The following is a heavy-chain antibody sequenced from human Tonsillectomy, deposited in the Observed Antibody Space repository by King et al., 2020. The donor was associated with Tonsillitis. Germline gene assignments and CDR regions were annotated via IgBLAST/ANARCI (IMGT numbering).Heavy chain of an antibody. J-gene: IGHJ4*02. CDR3: VKARTLRLGELSLDY. CDR1: GFTFSSYA. V-gene: IGHV3-64D*06. D-gene: IGHD3-16*02. Sequence: EVQLVESGGGLVQPGGSLRLSCLASGFTFSSYAMHWVRQAPGKGLEYVSAISTNGGSTYYADSVKGRFTISRDNSKNTLYLQMSSLRAEDTAVYYCVKARTLRLGELSLDYWGQGTLVTVSS. CDR2: ISTNGGST.